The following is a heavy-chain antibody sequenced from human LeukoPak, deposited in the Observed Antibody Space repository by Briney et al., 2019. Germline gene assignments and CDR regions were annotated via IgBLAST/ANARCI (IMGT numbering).Heavy chain of an antibody. CDR2: IHTSGSA. V-gene: IGHV4-61*02. Sequence: SQTLSLTCNVSGGSITSGGYYWTWIRQAAGKGLEWLGRIHTSGSANYMPSLKSRVALSLDTSKNQFSLKLSSVTAADTAVYYCVRGCYYYDTSGYVVWLDPWGQGTLVTVSS. D-gene: IGHD3-22*01. CDR1: GGSITSGGYY. J-gene: IGHJ5*02. CDR3: VRGCYYYDTSGYVVWLDP.